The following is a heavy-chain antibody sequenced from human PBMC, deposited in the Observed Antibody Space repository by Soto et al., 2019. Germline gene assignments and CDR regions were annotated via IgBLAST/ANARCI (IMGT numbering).Heavy chain of an antibody. V-gene: IGHV1-8*01. D-gene: IGHD3-22*01. J-gene: IGHJ4*02. Sequence: QVQLVQSGAEVKKSGASVKVSCKASGYTFTDYDINWVRQATGQGLEWMGWMNPNSGNTGYAQKFQGRVTMTRSNSVSTAYMELTGLRSEDTAVYYCARGHNYHDSSGYYGDWGQGTLVTVSS. CDR1: GYTFTDYD. CDR3: ARGHNYHDSSGYYGD. CDR2: MNPNSGNT.